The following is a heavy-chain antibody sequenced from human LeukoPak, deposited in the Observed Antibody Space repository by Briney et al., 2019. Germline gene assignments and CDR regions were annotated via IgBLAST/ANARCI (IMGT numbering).Heavy chain of an antibody. Sequence: ASVKVSCKASGYTFTNYGISWVRQAPGQGLEWMGWISTYNGNTNYAQKLQGRVTMTTDTSTSTAYMELRSLRSDDTAVYYCARVLWFGESGTYYFDYWGQGTLVTVSS. CDR3: ARVLWFGESGTYYFDY. CDR1: GYTFTNYG. CDR2: ISTYNGNT. D-gene: IGHD3-10*01. V-gene: IGHV1-18*04. J-gene: IGHJ4*02.